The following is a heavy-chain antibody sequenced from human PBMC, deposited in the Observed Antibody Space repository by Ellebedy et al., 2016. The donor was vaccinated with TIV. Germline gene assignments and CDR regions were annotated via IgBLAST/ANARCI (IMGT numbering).Heavy chain of an antibody. Sequence: ASVKVSCKASGYTFTGYYMHWVRQAPGQGLEWMGWINPNSGGTNYAQKFQGRVTMTRDTSISTAYMELSRLRSDDTAVYYCASVRSSTSGPPRDYGMDVWGQGTTVTVSS. J-gene: IGHJ6*02. CDR2: INPNSGGT. V-gene: IGHV1-2*02. CDR1: GYTFTGYY. D-gene: IGHD2-2*01. CDR3: ASVRSSTSGPPRDYGMDV.